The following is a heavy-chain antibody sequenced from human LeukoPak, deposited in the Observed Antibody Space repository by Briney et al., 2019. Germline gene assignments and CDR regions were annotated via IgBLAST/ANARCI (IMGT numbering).Heavy chain of an antibody. V-gene: IGHV3-23*01. Sequence: GGSLRLSCTASGYTFSTSGMSWVRQAPGQGLEWVSSITGGGSMTYYADSVKGRFTISRDNSKNTLYLQMSSLRAEDTAVYYCSKSKGLFDPWGQGTLVTVSS. J-gene: IGHJ5*02. D-gene: IGHD4-11*01. CDR3: SKSKGLFDP. CDR2: ITGGGSMT. CDR1: GYTFSTSG.